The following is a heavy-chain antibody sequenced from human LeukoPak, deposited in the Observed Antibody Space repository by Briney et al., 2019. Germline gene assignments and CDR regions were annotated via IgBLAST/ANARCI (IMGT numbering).Heavy chain of an antibody. V-gene: IGHV4-34*01. CDR1: GGSFSGYY. J-gene: IGHJ5*02. D-gene: IGHD2-2*01. CDR2: INHSGST. Sequence: SETLSLTCAVYGGSFSGYYWSWIRQPPGKGLEWIGKINHSGSTNYNPSLKSRVTISVDTSKNQFSLKLSSVTAADTAVYYCARGGVFDVVVPAANRTNWFDPWGQGTLVTVSS. CDR3: ARGGVFDVVVPAANRTNWFDP.